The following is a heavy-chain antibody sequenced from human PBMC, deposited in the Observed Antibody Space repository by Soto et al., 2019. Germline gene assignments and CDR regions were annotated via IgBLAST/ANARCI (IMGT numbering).Heavy chain of an antibody. D-gene: IGHD3-3*01. J-gene: IGHJ6*02. CDR1: GFTFSSYS. V-gene: IGHV3-21*01. Sequence: EVQLVESGGGLVKPGGSLRLSCAASGFTFSSYSMNWVRQAPGKGLEWVSSISSSSSYIYYADSVKGRFTISRDNAKNSLYLQMNSLRAEDTAVYYCARVRSDDVWSGSAYYYYYGMDVWGQGTTVTVSS. CDR3: ARVRSDDVWSGSAYYYYYGMDV. CDR2: ISSSSSYI.